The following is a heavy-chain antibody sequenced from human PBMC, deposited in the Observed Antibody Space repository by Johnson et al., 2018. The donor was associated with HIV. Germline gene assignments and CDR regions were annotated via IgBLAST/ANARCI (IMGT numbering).Heavy chain of an antibody. CDR2: IKQDGSEK. J-gene: IGHJ3*02. CDR1: GFTFSRYW. CDR3: ARSSEWATYQDAFDI. V-gene: IGHV3-7*05. Sequence: VQLVESGGGLVQPGGSLRLSCEASGFTFSRYWMSWVRQAPGKGLEWVANIKQDGSEKYYVDSVKGRFTISRDNAKNLLYLQMNSLRAEDTAVFYCARSSEWATYQDAFDIWGQGTMVSVSS. D-gene: IGHD1-26*01.